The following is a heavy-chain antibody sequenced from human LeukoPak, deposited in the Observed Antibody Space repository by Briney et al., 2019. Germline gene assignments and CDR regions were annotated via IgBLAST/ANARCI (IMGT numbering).Heavy chain of an antibody. D-gene: IGHD5-18*01. Sequence: SETLSLTCTVSGGSISSSSYYWGWIRQPPGKGLEWIGSIYYSGSTYYNPSLKSRVTISVDTSKNQFSLKLSSVTAADTAVYYCARHVSHTAMVPPYFDYWGQGTLVTVSS. CDR3: ARHVSHTAMVPPYFDY. CDR1: GGSISSSSYY. V-gene: IGHV4-39*07. CDR2: IYYSGST. J-gene: IGHJ4*02.